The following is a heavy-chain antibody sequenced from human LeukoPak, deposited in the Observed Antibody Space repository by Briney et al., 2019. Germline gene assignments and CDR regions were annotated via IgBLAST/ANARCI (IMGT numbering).Heavy chain of an antibody. V-gene: IGHV3-21*01. J-gene: IGHJ3*02. CDR2: ISSSSSYI. Sequence: GGSLRLSCAASGLTFSSYSMNWVRQAPGKGLEWVSSISSSSSYIYYADSVKGRFTISRDNAKNSLYLQMNSLRAEDTAVYYCARFSWAGDAFDIWGQGTMVTVSS. CDR3: ARFSWAGDAFDI. CDR1: GLTFSSYS. D-gene: IGHD7-27*01.